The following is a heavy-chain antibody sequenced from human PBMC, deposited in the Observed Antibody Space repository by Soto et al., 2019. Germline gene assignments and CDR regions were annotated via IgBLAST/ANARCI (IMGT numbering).Heavy chain of an antibody. CDR2: IIPIFGTA. CDR1: GGTFSSYA. D-gene: IGHD6-13*01. V-gene: IGHV1-69*13. J-gene: IGHJ6*02. Sequence: GPSVKVSCKASGGTFSSYAISWVRQAPGQGLEWMGGIIPIFGTANYAQKFQGRVTITADESASTAYMELSSLRSEDTAVYYCASTKQQLVRLYRRYYYYYGMDVWGQGTTVTVSS. CDR3: ASTKQQLVRLYRRYYYYYGMDV.